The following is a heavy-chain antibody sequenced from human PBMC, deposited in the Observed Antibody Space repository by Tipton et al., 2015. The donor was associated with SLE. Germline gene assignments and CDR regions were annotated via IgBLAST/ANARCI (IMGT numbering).Heavy chain of an antibody. D-gene: IGHD3-16*01. CDR2: IYYSGST. CDR1: GGSISSHY. J-gene: IGHJ3*02. Sequence: TLSLTCTVSGGSISSHYWSWIRQPPGKGLEWIGYIYYSGSTNYNPSLKSRVTISVDTSKNQFSLKLSSVTAADTAVYYCARISELGGDAFDIWGQGTMVTVSS. V-gene: IGHV4-59*11. CDR3: ARISELGGDAFDI.